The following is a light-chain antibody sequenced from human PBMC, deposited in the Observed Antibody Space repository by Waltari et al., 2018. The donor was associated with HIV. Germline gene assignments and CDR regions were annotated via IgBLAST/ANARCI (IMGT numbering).Light chain of an antibody. CDR2: RDD. V-gene: IGLV1-47*01. CDR3: ATWDDSPSGSV. Sequence: QSVLTQPPSTSGTPGQRVTISCSGSSSNIGSHYVYWYRQLPGTAPKIVMYRDDQRPSGVPVRFSGSKSGTSASLAISGLRSEDEADYFCATWDDSPSGSVFGGGTKLTVL. J-gene: IGLJ3*02. CDR1: SSNIGSHY.